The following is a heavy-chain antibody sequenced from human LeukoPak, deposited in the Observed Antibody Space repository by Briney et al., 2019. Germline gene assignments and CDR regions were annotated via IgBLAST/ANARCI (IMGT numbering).Heavy chain of an antibody. D-gene: IGHD3-16*02. Sequence: PGGSLRLSCAASGFTFSSYWMSWVRQAPGKGLEWVANIKQDGSEKYYVDSVKGRFTISRDNAKNSLYLQMNSLRAEDTAVYYCARDVRYDYVWGSYRSRLARAFDIWGQGTMVTVSS. J-gene: IGHJ3*02. V-gene: IGHV3-7*01. CDR3: ARDVRYDYVWGSYRSRLARAFDI. CDR1: GFTFSSYW. CDR2: IKQDGSEK.